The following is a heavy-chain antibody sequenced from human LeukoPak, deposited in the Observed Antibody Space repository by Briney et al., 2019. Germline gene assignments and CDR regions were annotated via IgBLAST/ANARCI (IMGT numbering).Heavy chain of an antibody. J-gene: IGHJ4*02. Sequence: SQTLSLTCTESGGSISSDDYYWNWIRQPAGRGLEWIGRIYTTGNTMYNPSLEGRVSMSIDTSKNQVSLKVKSVTAADTAVYYCARGGTLFTFFDSWGQGNLVTVSS. CDR3: ARGGTLFTFFDS. CDR1: GGSISSDDYY. V-gene: IGHV4-61*02. CDR2: IYTTGNT.